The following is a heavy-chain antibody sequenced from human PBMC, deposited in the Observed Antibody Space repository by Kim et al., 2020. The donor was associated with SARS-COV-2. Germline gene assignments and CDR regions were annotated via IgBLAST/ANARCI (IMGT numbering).Heavy chain of an antibody. D-gene: IGHD4-17*01. J-gene: IGHJ2*01. CDR2: INHSGST. CDR3: ARDYYGDSRYFDL. V-gene: IGHV4-34*01. Sequence: SETLSLTCAVYGGSFSGYYWSWIRQPPGKGLEWIGEINHSGSTNYNPSLKSRVTISVDTSKNQFSLKLSSVTAADTAVYYCARDYYGDSRYFDLWGRGTL. CDR1: GGSFSGYY.